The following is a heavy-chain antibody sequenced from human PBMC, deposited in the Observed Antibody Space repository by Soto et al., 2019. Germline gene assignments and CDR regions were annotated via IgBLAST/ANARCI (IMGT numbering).Heavy chain of an antibody. Sequence: GASVKVSCKAIGYSFTSHYMHWVRQAPGQGLEWMGTIYPGGVNVAYAQKFEGRVTMTKDTSTSTVYMELNSLTSEDTAVYYCARGTNYYYFDYWGQGTLVTVSS. V-gene: IGHV1-46*01. J-gene: IGHJ4*02. CDR2: IYPGGVNV. CDR1: GYSFTSHY. D-gene: IGHD4-4*01. CDR3: ARGTNYYYFDY.